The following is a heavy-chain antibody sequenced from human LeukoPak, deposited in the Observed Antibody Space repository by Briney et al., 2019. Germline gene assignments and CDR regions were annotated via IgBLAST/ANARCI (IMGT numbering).Heavy chain of an antibody. CDR2: ISWNSGTI. V-gene: IGHV3-9*01. Sequence: PGGSLRLSCAASGFTFDDYAMHWVRQAPGKGLEWVSGISWNSGTIGYADSVKGRFTISRDNAKNSLYLQMNTLRAEDTALYYCVKDKTYDILTGCLEYWGQGALVTVSS. J-gene: IGHJ4*02. CDR3: VKDKTYDILTGCLEY. D-gene: IGHD3-9*01. CDR1: GFTFDDYA.